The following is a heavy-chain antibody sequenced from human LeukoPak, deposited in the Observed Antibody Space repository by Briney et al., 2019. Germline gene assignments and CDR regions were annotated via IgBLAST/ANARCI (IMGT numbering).Heavy chain of an antibody. J-gene: IGHJ1*01. D-gene: IGHD2-15*01. CDR3: ASVVVVAASHSEYFQH. CDR2: IIPIFGTA. Sequence: ASVKLSCKASGGTFSSYAISWVRQAPGQGLEWMGGIIPIFGTANYAQKFQGRVTITADESTSTAYMELSSLRSEDTAVYYCASVVVVAASHSEYFQHWGQGTLVTVSS. V-gene: IGHV1-69*13. CDR1: GGTFSSYA.